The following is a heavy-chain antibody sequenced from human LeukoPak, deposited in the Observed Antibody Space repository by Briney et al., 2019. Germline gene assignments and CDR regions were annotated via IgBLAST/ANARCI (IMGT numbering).Heavy chain of an antibody. Sequence: GGSLKLSCAASGFTFSSYGMTWVRQAPGQGLEWVSGISGRGGTTYYADSVKGRFTISRDNSKNTLDLQMNSLRAEDTAVYYYAKREGFNNGNFDYWGQGALVTVSS. CDR1: GFTFSSYG. D-gene: IGHD5-18*01. CDR3: AKREGFNNGNFDY. J-gene: IGHJ4*02. CDR2: ISGRGGTT. V-gene: IGHV3-23*01.